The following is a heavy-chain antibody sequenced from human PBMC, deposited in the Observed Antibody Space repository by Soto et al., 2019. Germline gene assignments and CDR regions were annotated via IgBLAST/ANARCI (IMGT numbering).Heavy chain of an antibody. V-gene: IGHV1-2*02. CDR3: ARGGRIGSGYEEGLDY. CDR2: INPNSGGT. Sequence: AASVKVSCKASGYTFIGYYIHWVRQAPGQGLEWMGWINPNSGGTNYAQKFQGRVTMTRDTSISTAYTELSRLRSDDTAVYYCARGGRIGSGYEEGLDYWGQGTLVTVSS. CDR1: GYTFIGYY. J-gene: IGHJ4*02. D-gene: IGHD5-12*01.